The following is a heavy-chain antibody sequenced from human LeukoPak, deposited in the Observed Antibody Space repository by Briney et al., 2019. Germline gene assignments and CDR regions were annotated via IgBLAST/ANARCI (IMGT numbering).Heavy chain of an antibody. CDR3: AKGGGWLYYLDY. CDR1: GFSFSTFA. V-gene: IGHV3-23*01. D-gene: IGHD6-19*01. Sequence: GGSLRLSRSASGFSFSTFAMHWVRQAPGKGLEWVSAVSSSSDRAYYADSVRGRFTVSRDNSRNTLYLQMNSLRAEDMAVYYCAKGGGWLYYLDYWGQGTVDTVSS. J-gene: IGHJ4*02. CDR2: VSSSSDRA.